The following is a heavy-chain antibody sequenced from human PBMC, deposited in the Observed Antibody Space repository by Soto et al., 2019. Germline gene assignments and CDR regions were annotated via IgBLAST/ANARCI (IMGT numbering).Heavy chain of an antibody. D-gene: IGHD2-21*02. CDR1: GYTFSNYA. CDR3: ANDRLVLSYFYYGMDV. V-gene: IGHV3-23*01. J-gene: IGHJ6*02. Sequence: EVQLLESGGGLVQPGGSLRLSCVASGYTFSNYAMSWVRQAPGKGLEWVSGISDSGGSTYHADSVKGRFTISRDNSKNTLYLQMNSLRAEDTAVYYCANDRLVLSYFYYGMDVWGQGTTVTVSS. CDR2: ISDSGGST.